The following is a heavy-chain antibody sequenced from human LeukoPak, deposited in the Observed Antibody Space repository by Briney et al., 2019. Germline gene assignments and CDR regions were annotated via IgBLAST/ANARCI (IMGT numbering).Heavy chain of an antibody. CDR2: ISSSSSYI. J-gene: IGHJ4*02. CDR3: ARAWRVGATPDY. V-gene: IGHV3-21*01. CDR1: GFTFSSYS. D-gene: IGHD1-26*01. Sequence: GGSLRLSCAASGFTFSSYSMNWVRQAPGKGLEWVSSISSSSSYIYYADSVKGRFTISRDNAKNSLYLRMNSLRAEDTAVYYCARAWRVGATPDYWGQGTLVTVSS.